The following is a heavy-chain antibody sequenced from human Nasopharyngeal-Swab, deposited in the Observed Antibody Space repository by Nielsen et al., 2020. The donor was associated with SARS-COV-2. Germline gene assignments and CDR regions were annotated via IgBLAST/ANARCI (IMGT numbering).Heavy chain of an antibody. V-gene: IGHV1-69*01. CDR2: IIPIFCTA. Sequence: WVRQAPGQGLEWMGGIIPIFCTANYAQKFQGRVTITADESTSTAYMELSSLRSEDTAVYYCARDNYDYVWGSYRRFDYWGQGTLVTVSS. CDR3: ARDNYDYVWGSYRRFDY. J-gene: IGHJ4*02. D-gene: IGHD3-16*02.